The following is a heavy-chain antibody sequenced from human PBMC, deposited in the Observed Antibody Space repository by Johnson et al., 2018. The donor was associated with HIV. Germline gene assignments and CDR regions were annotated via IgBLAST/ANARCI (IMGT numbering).Heavy chain of an antibody. Sequence: VQLVESGGGLVQPGGSLRLSCAASGFTFSSYAMHWVRQAPGKGLQWVSYISGSVSTIYYADSVKGRFTISRDNAKNSLYLQMNSLKTDDTAVDYCTTDLGIGGYAIDLWGRGTMVTVSS. V-gene: IGHV3-48*04. J-gene: IGHJ3*01. CDR2: ISGSVSTI. D-gene: IGHD3-16*01. CDR3: TTDLGIGGYAIDL. CDR1: GFTFSSYA.